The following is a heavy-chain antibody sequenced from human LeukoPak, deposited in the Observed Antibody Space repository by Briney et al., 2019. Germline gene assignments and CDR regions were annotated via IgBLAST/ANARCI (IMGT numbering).Heavy chain of an antibody. CDR2: ISGSGGST. D-gene: IGHD4-23*01. CDR1: GFTFDDYA. V-gene: IGHV3-23*01. J-gene: IGHJ4*02. CDR3: ATVPVVTPRYFDY. Sequence: GGSLRLSCAASGFTFDDYAMHWVRQAPGKGLEWVSAISGSGGSTYYADSVKGRFTISRDNSKNTLYLQMNSLGAEDTAVYYCATVPVVTPRYFDYWGQGTLVTVSS.